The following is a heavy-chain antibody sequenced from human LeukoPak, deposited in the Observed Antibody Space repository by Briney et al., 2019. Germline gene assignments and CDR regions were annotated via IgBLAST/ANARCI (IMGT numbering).Heavy chain of an antibody. J-gene: IGHJ4*02. CDR3: ARGAVAGTPTFDY. V-gene: IGHV4-59*01. Sequence: SETLSVTCTVSGGSISSDCWSWIRQPPGKGLEWIGYIYYSGSTNYNPSLKSRVTISVDTSKNQFSLKLSSVTAADTAVYYCARGAVAGTPTFDYWGQGTLVTVSS. D-gene: IGHD6-19*01. CDR2: IYYSGST. CDR1: GGSISSDC.